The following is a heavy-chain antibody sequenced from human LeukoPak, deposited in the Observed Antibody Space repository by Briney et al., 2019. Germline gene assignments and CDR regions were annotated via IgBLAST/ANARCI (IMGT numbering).Heavy chain of an antibody. V-gene: IGHV3-74*01. CDR3: ARAYSMDV. CDR2: INTDGNTT. J-gene: IGHJ6*02. CDR1: GFTFRSYW. Sequence: GGSLRLSCAASGFTFRSYWMHWVRQVPGKGLVWVSHINTDGNTTTYADSVKGRYTISRDNAKNTLYLQMDSLRAEDTAVYYCARAYSMDVWGQGTMVTVSS.